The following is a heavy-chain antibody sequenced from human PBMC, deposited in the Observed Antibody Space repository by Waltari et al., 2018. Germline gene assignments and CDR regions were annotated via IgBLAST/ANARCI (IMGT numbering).Heavy chain of an antibody. J-gene: IGHJ5*02. Sequence: QLQLQESGPGLVKPSETLSLTCTVSAGSINSSGYYWGWIRQPPGKGLEWIGNFYYGESTYYNPSPKGRVTISVDTSKNRFSLKLSSVTAADTAVYYCASESYQYEGRWGNWFDTWGQGTPVTVSS. CDR2: FYYGEST. D-gene: IGHD3-22*01. V-gene: IGHV4-39*02. CDR1: AGSINSSGYY. CDR3: ASESYQYEGRWGNWFDT.